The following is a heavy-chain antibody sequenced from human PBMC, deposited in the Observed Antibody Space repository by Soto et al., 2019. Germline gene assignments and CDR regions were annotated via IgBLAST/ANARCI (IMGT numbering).Heavy chain of an antibody. CDR1: GYSFTSYW. V-gene: IGHV5-51*01. Sequence: PGESLKISCKGSGYSFTSYWIGWVRQMPGKGLEWMGIIYPGDSDTRYSPSFQGQVTISADKSISTAYLQWSSLKASDTAMYYCARPWVIAKGGPPDAFDIWGQGTMVTVSS. CDR2: IYPGDSDT. CDR3: ARPWVIAKGGPPDAFDI. D-gene: IGHD2-21*01. J-gene: IGHJ3*02.